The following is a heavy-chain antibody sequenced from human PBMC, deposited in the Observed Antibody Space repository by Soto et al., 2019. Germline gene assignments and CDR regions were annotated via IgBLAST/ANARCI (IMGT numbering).Heavy chain of an antibody. D-gene: IGHD4-17*01. CDR2: IYYTGST. CDR3: ARADYGDRGLAFDS. Sequence: QVQLQESGPGLVKTSQTLSLTCTVSGASTGSGGSYWSWIRQHPGKGLEWIGYIYYTGSTYYSPSVKSRSSISVDTSNNQFSLKLDSATAADTAVYYCARADYGDRGLAFDSWGQGTLVTVSS. V-gene: IGHV4-31*03. CDR1: GASTGSGGSY. J-gene: IGHJ4*02.